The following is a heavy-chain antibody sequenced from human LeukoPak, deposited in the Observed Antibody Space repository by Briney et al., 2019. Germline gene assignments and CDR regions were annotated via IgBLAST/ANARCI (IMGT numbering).Heavy chain of an antibody. CDR2: INPNSGGT. CDR1: AYTFIGYY. CDR3: ARAAAAGTLQRYYYYYYMDV. D-gene: IGHD6-13*01. V-gene: IGHV1-2*02. Sequence: GASVKVSCKASAYTFIGYYIHWVRQAPGQGLEWMGWINPNSGGTNYAQKFQGRVTITRNTSISTAYMELSSLRSEDTAVYYCARAAAAGTLQRYYYYYYMDVWGKGTTVTVSS. J-gene: IGHJ6*03.